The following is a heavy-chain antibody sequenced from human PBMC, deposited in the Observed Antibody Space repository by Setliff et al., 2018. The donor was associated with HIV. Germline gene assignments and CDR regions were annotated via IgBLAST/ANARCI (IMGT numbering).Heavy chain of an antibody. CDR3: AKIQNPQGYYYDSSGYYPHPGSPDY. Sequence: GGSLRLSCEASGFTFDDYGMNWVRQAPGKGLEWVSYISTSGSTIYYADSVKGRFTISRDNGKKSLYLQMNSLRAEDTAVYYCAKIQNPQGYYYDSSGYYPHPGSPDYWGQGTLVTV. CDR2: ISTSGSTI. V-gene: IGHV3-48*01. D-gene: IGHD3-22*01. CDR1: GFTFDDYG. J-gene: IGHJ4*02.